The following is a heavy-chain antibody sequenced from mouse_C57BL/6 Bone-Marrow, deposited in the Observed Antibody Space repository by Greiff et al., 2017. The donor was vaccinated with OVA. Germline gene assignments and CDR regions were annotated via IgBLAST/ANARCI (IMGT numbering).Heavy chain of an antibody. Sequence: EVQLQQSGPELVKPGASVKISCKASGYTFTDYYMNWVKQSPGKSLEWIGDINPNNGGTSYNQKFKGKATLTVDKSSSTAYMELRSLTSEDSAVYYCARDGGGAWFAYWGQGALVTVSA. CDR2: INPNNGGT. V-gene: IGHV1-26*01. D-gene: IGHD2-3*01. CDR1: GYTFTDYY. J-gene: IGHJ3*01. CDR3: ARDGGGAWFAY.